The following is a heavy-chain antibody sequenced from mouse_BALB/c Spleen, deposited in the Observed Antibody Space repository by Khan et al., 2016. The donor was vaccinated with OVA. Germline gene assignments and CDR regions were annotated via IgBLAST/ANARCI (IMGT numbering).Heavy chain of an antibody. J-gene: IGHJ3*01. CDR3: ASHYYGPFAY. V-gene: IGHV14-3*02. D-gene: IGHD1-2*01. Sequence: EVQLQQSGAELVKPGASVKLSCTASGFNIKDTYMHWVKQRPEQGLEWIGRIDPANGNTKYDPKFQGKATITADTSSNTAYLQLRSLTSADTAVYYWASHYYGPFAYWGQGTLVTVSA. CDR2: IDPANGNT. CDR1: GFNIKDTY.